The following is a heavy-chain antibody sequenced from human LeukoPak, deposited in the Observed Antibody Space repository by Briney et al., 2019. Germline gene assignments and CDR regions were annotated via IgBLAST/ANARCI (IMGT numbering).Heavy chain of an antibody. V-gene: IGHV3-74*01. CDR2: VGCDGSRK. J-gene: IGHJ4*02. Sequence: GGSLTLSCAATGFTYSRYWLHWVRQAPAKELAWVSGVGCDGSRKSYVDSVTGRFTISRDNGKNTLYLQMDSLRAEDTAVYYCARDPSEFSGYYDYWGEGTLVSVSS. D-gene: IGHD3-22*01. CDR3: ARDPSEFSGYYDY. CDR1: GFTYSRYW.